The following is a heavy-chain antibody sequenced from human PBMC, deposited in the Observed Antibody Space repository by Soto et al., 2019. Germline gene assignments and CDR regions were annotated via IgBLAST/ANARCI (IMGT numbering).Heavy chain of an antibody. V-gene: IGHV4-59*08. CDR1: GGSISSYY. Sequence: QVQLQESGPGLVKPSETLSLTCTVSGGSISSYYWSWIRQPQGKGLEWIGYIYYSGSTNYNPSLKRRVTISVDTSTNQFSLKLSSVTATDTAVYYCARSLYSSGWYADYWGQGTLVTVSS. CDR3: ARSLYSSGWYADY. J-gene: IGHJ4*02. D-gene: IGHD6-19*01. CDR2: IYYSGST.